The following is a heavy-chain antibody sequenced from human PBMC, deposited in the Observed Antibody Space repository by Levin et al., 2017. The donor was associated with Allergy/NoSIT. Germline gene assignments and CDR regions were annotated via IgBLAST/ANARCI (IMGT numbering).Heavy chain of an antibody. J-gene: IGHJ4*02. Sequence: ETLSLTCAASGFTVSSNYMSWVRQAPGKGLEWVSVIYSGGSTYYADSVKGRFTISRDNSKNTLYLQMNSLRAEDTAVYYCARALYGSGSYGDYWGQGTLVTVSS. CDR1: GFTVSSNY. D-gene: IGHD3-10*01. CDR2: IYSGGST. CDR3: ARALYGSGSYGDY. V-gene: IGHV3-66*01.